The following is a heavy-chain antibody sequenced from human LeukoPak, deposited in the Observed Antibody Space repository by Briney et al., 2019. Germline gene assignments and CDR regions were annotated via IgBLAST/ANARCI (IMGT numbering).Heavy chain of an antibody. CDR2: ISSSGST. J-gene: IGHJ2*01. Sequence: SQTLSLTCTVSGDSISSGDYYWSWIRQPAGKGLEWIGRISSSGSTNYNPSLKSRVTISVDTSKNQFSLKLSSVTAADTAVYHCARGAFDLWGRGTLVTVSS. CDR3: ARGAFDL. V-gene: IGHV4-61*02. CDR1: GDSISSGDYY.